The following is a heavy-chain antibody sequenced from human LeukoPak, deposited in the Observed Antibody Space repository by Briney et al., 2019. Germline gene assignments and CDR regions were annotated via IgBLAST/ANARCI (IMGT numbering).Heavy chain of an antibody. D-gene: IGHD5-12*01. Sequence: GGSPRLSCAASGLSFSSYGMHWVRQAPGKGLEWVAFIQYDGSNKFYADSVKGRFTISRDNSKNTLYLQMNSLRAEDTAVYYCARGPSGYHNTGGQGTLVTVSS. J-gene: IGHJ4*02. CDR2: IQYDGSNK. CDR3: ARGPSGYHNT. V-gene: IGHV3-30*12. CDR1: GLSFSSYG.